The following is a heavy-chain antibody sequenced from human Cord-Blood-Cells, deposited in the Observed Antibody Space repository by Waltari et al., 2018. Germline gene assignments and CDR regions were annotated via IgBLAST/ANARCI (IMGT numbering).Heavy chain of an antibody. CDR1: GGSISSSSYY. V-gene: IGHV4-39*01. CDR2: IYYSGST. Sequence: QLQLQESGPGLVKPSETLSLTCTVSGGSISSSSYYWGWLRQPPGKGLEWIGSIYYSGSTNYNPSLKSRVTISVDTSKNQFSLKLSSVTAADTAVYYCARLGDSSSWPVPFDYWGQGTLVTVSS. J-gene: IGHJ4*02. D-gene: IGHD6-13*01. CDR3: ARLGDSSSWPVPFDY.